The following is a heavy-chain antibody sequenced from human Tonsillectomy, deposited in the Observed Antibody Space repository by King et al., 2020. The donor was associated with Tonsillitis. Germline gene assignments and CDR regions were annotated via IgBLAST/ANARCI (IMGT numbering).Heavy chain of an antibody. D-gene: IGHD3-16*01. CDR2: IKQDGRLK. Sequence: VQLVESGGGLVQPGGSLRLSCASSGFTFSRYWMSWVRQAPGKGLEWVSNIKQDGRLKYYVDSVKGRFTISRDNSKNSLYLEMNSLRGEETAVYYCARVGGWGWFDPWGQGTLVTVSS. CDR3: ARVGGWGWFDP. CDR1: GFTFSRYW. J-gene: IGHJ5*02. V-gene: IGHV3-7*01.